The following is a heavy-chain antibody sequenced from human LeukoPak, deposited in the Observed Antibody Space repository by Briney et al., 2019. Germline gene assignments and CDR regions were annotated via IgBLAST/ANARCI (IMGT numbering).Heavy chain of an antibody. D-gene: IGHD3-22*01. Sequence: GGSLRLSCAASGFTFSDYYMSWIRQAPGKGLEWVSGINWNGGSTGYADSVKGRFTISRDNAKNSLYLQMNSLRAEDTALYYCARVDPNYYYSPWGQGTLVTVSS. CDR3: ARVDPNYYYSP. CDR1: GFTFSDYY. V-gene: IGHV3-20*04. J-gene: IGHJ5*02. CDR2: INWNGGST.